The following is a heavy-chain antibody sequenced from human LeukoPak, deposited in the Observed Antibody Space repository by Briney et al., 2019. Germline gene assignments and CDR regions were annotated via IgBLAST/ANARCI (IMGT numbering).Heavy chain of an antibody. D-gene: IGHD3-22*01. J-gene: IGHJ4*02. V-gene: IGHV4-39*01. CDR1: GDSISSSLYY. Sequence: PSDTLSLTCTVSGDSISSSLYYWGWLRPPPGRGLEWIGTIYYSETTYYNLSHKSRVTISVDSSQTVFAVHLSLSPAADPAVYYCARQGDSRGYSTLDYWGQGTLVTVSS. CDR2: IYYSETT. CDR3: ARQGDSRGYSTLDY.